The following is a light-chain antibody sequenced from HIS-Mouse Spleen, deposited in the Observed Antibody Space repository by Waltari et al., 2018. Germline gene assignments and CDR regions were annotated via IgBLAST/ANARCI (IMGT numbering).Light chain of an antibody. CDR2: EGS. Sequence: QSALTQPASVSGSPGPSITISCTGTSSDAGSYNLASWYQQHPGKAPKLMIYEGSKRPSGVSNRFSGSKSGNTASLTISGLQAEDEADYYCCSYAGSSTVVFGGGTKLTVL. CDR1: SSDAGSYNL. CDR3: CSYAGSSTVV. V-gene: IGLV2-23*01. J-gene: IGLJ2*01.